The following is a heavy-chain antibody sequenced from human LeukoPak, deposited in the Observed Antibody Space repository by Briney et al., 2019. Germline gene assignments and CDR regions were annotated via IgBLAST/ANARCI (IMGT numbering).Heavy chain of an antibody. D-gene: IGHD3-16*01. CDR3: ARDPRGDFVWGHRFDY. CDR2: ISTSGGST. Sequence: GGSLRLSCGASGFIFNQYCMGWVRQAPGMGPEWVSYISTSGGSTYYSASAKGRFTISRDNTRNSLFLQLRRLTAEDTAVYYCARDPRGDFVWGHRFDYWGQGVLVTVSS. J-gene: IGHJ4*02. V-gene: IGHV3-11*01. CDR1: GFIFNQYC.